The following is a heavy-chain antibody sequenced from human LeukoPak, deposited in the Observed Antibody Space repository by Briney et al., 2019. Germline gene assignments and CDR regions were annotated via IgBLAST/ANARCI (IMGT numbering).Heavy chain of an antibody. Sequence: GGSLRLSCVASGFSISSHWMSWVRQAPGKGLEWVASLKEDVSARNLVDSVKGRFTISTDNAKNSLYLQMNSLRAEDTAVYYCARGRTVTTGGYNGYWGQGTLVTVSS. CDR2: LKEDVSAR. D-gene: IGHD4-17*01. CDR1: GFSISSHW. J-gene: IGHJ4*02. V-gene: IGHV3-7*01. CDR3: ARGRTVTTGGYNGY.